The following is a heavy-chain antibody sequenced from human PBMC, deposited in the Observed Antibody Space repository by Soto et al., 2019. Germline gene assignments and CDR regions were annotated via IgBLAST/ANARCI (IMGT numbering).Heavy chain of an antibody. CDR1: GHSISSGFYY. CDR2: IYHTEST. CDR3: ATYGYSSSARLFDY. J-gene: IGHJ4*02. D-gene: IGHD5-12*01. V-gene: IGHV4-38-2*01. Sequence: SETLSLTCAVSGHSISSGFYYWGWVRQPPGKGLEWIGSIYHTESTYYNPSLKSRVTMSVDTSKNQLSLKLSSMTAADTAVYLCATYGYSSSARLFDYWGQGTRVTVSS.